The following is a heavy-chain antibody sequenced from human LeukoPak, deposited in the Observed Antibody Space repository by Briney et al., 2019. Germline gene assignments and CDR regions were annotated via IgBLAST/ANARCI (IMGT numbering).Heavy chain of an antibody. CDR2: ISVYSGNT. CDR3: ARDSGITNMFGGGRGSALEEPNDVFDM. V-gene: IGHV1-18*01. CDR1: GYTFSSYA. D-gene: IGHD3-16*01. Sequence: ASVKVSCKASGYTFSSYAITRVRQAPGQGLEWMGWISVYSGNTNYAQKFQGRVTMTTDTSTSTAIMELRSLRSDDTAVYYCARDSGITNMFGGGRGSALEEPNDVFDMWGQGTMVIVSS. J-gene: IGHJ3*02.